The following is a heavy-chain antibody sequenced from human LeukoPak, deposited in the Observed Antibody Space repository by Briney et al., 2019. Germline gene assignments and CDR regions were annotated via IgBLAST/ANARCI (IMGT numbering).Heavy chain of an antibody. CDR3: ARSWGALPWDY. J-gene: IGHJ4*02. Sequence: TGETLSLTCTVSGGSISSYYWSWIRQPPGKGLEWIGYIYYSGSTNDSPSLKSRVTISVDTSNNQFSLKLSSVTAADTAVYYCARSWGALPWDYWGQGTLVVFSA. D-gene: IGHD3-16*01. CDR2: IYYSGST. V-gene: IGHV4-59*01. CDR1: GGSISSYY.